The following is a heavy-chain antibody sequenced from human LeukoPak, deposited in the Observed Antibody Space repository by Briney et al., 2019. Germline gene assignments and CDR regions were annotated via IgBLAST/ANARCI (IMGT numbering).Heavy chain of an antibody. V-gene: IGHV4-59*01. CDR3: AGRTAATTRPFDY. Sequence: PSEPLSLTCSVSGVSIDSYHWSWIRQPPGKGREWIGYFYYTGSTNYSPSFEGRVTISEDTSKNQISLRLTSVTAADTAVYYCAGRTAATTRPFDYWGQGTLVTVSS. D-gene: IGHD2-21*02. CDR2: FYYTGST. J-gene: IGHJ4*02. CDR1: GVSIDSYH.